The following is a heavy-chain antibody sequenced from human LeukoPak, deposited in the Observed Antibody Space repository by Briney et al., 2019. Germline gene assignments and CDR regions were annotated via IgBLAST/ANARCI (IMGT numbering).Heavy chain of an antibody. J-gene: IGHJ6*03. D-gene: IGHD3-3*01. CDR2: IKQDGSEK. Sequence: GGSLRLSCAASGFTFSSYWMSWVRQAPGKGLEWVANIKQDGSEKYYADSVKGRFTISRDNAKNSLYLQMNSLRAEDTAVYYCCRTPGVVPLGDYYYMDVWGKGTTVTVSS. CDR3: CRTPGVVPLGDYYYMDV. CDR1: GFTFSSYW. V-gene: IGHV3-7*01.